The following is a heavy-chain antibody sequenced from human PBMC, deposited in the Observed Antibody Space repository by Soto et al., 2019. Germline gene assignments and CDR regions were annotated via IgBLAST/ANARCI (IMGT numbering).Heavy chain of an antibody. CDR3: ARSIAARRRVGY. V-gene: IGHV1-2*02. Sequence: ASVKVSCKASGYTFTAYYMHWVRQAPGQGLEWMGWVNPNSGGTNYAQKFQGRVTMTRDTSITTAYMALSRLRSDDTAVYYCARSIAARRRVGYWGQGTLVSVAS. CDR1: GYTFTAYY. D-gene: IGHD6-6*01. J-gene: IGHJ4*01. CDR2: VNPNSGGT.